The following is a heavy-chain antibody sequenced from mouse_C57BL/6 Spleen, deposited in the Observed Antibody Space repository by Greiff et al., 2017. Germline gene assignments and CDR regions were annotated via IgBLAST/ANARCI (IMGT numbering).Heavy chain of an antibody. CDR2: INPGSGGT. CDR3: GESYDVYLFFAY. Sequence: QVQLQQSGAELVRPGTSVKVSCKASGYAFTNYLIEWVKQRPGQGLEWIGVINPGSGGTNYNEKFKGKATLTADKSSSTAYMQLSSLTSEDSAVYFCGESYDVYLFFAYWGQGTLVTVSA. J-gene: IGHJ3*01. D-gene: IGHD2-3*01. CDR1: GYAFTNYL. V-gene: IGHV1-54*01.